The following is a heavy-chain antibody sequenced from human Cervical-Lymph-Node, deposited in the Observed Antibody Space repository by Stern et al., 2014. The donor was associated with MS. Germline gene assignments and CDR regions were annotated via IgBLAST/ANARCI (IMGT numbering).Heavy chain of an antibody. CDR1: GGTFSSYA. V-gene: IGHV1-69*01. D-gene: IGHD1-26*01. J-gene: IGHJ6*02. CDR2: IIPIVGTA. CDR3: ARGELKEGLVRGMDV. Sequence: VQLVESGAEVKKPGASVKVSCKASGGTFSSYAISWVRQAPGQGLEWMGGIIPIVGTANYAHKFQGRVTITADESTSTAYMELSSLRSEDTAVYYCARGELKEGLVRGMDVWGQGTTVTVSS.